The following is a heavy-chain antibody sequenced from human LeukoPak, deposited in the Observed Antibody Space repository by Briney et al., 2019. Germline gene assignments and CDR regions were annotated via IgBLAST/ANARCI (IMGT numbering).Heavy chain of an antibody. Sequence: PGGSLRLSCAASGFTFSNAWMSWVRQAPGKGLEWAGRIKSKTDGGTTDYAAPVKGRFTISRDDSKNTLYLQMNSLKTEDTAVYYCTTDQWLRIYWGQGTLVTVSS. CDR2: IKSKTDGGTT. J-gene: IGHJ4*02. CDR3: TTDQWLRIY. V-gene: IGHV3-15*01. CDR1: GFTFSNAW. D-gene: IGHD5-12*01.